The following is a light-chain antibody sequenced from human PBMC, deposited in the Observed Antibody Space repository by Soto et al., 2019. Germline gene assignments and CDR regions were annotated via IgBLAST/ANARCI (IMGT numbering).Light chain of an antibody. CDR1: SSDVGGYDY. CDR3: ISYASINTDV. J-gene: IGLJ1*01. CDR2: DVT. V-gene: IGLV2-14*01. Sequence: QSALTQPASVSGSPGQSITISCTGTSSDVGGYDYVSWYQQHPGKAPKPMIYDVTNRPSGVSNRFSGSKSGNTASLTISGLQAEDEADYYCISYASINTDVFGTGTKVTVL.